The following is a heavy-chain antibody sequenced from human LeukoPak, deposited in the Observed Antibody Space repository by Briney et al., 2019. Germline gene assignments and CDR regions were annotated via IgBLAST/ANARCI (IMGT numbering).Heavy chain of an antibody. J-gene: IGHJ6*03. CDR3: ARGPTYCSSTSCLYYYYMDV. V-gene: IGHV1-46*01. CDR1: GYTITNNY. CDR2: INPSGTGT. Sequence: GASVKVSCKASGYTITNNYMHWVRQAPGQGLEWMGVINPSGTGTSYAQKFQGRVTITADKSTSTAYMELSSLRSEDTAVYYCARGPTYCSSTSCLYYYYMDVWGKGTTVTVSS. D-gene: IGHD2-2*01.